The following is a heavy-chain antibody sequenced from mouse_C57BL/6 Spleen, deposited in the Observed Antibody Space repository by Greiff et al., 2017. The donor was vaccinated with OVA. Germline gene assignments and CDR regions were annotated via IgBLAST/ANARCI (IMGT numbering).Heavy chain of an antibody. V-gene: IGHV1-54*01. J-gene: IGHJ2*01. CDR1: GYAFTNYL. CDR3: ARSPIYYGNYAPFDY. D-gene: IGHD2-1*01. CDR2: INPGSGGT. Sequence: QVQLQQSGAELVRPGTSVKVSCKASGYAFTNYLIEWVKQRPGQGLEWIGVINPGSGGTNYNEKFKGKATLTADKSSSTAYMQLSSLTSEDSAVYFCARSPIYYGNYAPFDYWGQGTTLTVSS.